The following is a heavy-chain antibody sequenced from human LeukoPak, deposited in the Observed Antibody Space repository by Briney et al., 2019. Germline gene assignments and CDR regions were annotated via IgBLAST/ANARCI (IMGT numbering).Heavy chain of an antibody. V-gene: IGHV4-38-2*01. J-gene: IGHJ4*02. CDR2: IYHSGST. CDR3: ARPSGQYYYGSGTEFHY. D-gene: IGHD3-10*01. Sequence: SETLSLTCAVSGYSISSGYYGGWIRQPPGKGLEWIGSIYHSGSTYYNPSLKSRVTISVDTSKNQFSLKLSSVTAADTAVYYCARPSGQYYYGSGTEFHYWGQGTLVTVSS. CDR1: GYSISSGYY.